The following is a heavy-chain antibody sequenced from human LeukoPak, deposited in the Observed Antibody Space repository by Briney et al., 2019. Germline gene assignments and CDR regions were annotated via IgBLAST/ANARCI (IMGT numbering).Heavy chain of an antibody. V-gene: IGHV3-33*06. CDR2: IWYDGSNK. Sequence: PGRSLRLSCAASGFTFSSYGMHWVRQAPGKGLEWVAVIWYDGSNKYYADSVKGRFAISRDNSKNTLYLQMNSLRAEDTAVYYCAKGLYYLDYWGQGTLVTVS. CDR1: GFTFSSYG. J-gene: IGHJ4*02. CDR3: AKGLYYLDY.